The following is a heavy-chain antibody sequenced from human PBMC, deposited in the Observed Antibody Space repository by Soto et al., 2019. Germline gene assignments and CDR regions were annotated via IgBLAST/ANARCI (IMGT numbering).Heavy chain of an antibody. J-gene: IGHJ5*02. D-gene: IGHD2-15*01. CDR1: GDSVSSNSAA. Sequence: SQTLSLPCAISGDSVSSNSAAWNWIRQSPSRGLEWLGRTYYRSKWYKEYAASVRSRITINPDTSKNQFSLQLNSVSPEDTAVYYCVRTVGWLDPWGQGILVTVPS. CDR3: VRTVGWLDP. V-gene: IGHV6-1*01. CDR2: TYYRSKWYK.